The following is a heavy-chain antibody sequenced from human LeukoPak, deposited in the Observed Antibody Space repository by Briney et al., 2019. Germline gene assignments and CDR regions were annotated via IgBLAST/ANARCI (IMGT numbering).Heavy chain of an antibody. CDR3: AKIGEMATIVWSFDY. V-gene: IGHV3-74*01. CDR2: INGDGSWT. D-gene: IGHD3-10*01. J-gene: IGHJ4*02. CDR1: GNYW. Sequence: PRGSLRLSCAASGNYWMHWVRQAPGKGLVWVSHINGDGSWTTYADSVKGRFTISKDNAKNTVYLQMNNLRAEDTAVYYCAKIGEMATIVWSFDYWGQGTLVTVSS.